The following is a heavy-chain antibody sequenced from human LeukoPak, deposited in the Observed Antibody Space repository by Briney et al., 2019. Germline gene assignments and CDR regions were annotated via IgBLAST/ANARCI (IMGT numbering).Heavy chain of an antibody. D-gene: IGHD6-13*01. CDR3: ARDPSSSWNYYFDY. CDR1: GYTFTSYG. CDR2: INPNSGGT. V-gene: IGHV1-2*02. Sequence: ASVKVSCKASGYTFTSYGISWVRQAPGQGLEWMGWINPNSGGTNYAQKFQGRVTMTRDTSISTAYMELSRLGSDDTAVYYCARDPSSSWNYYFDYWGQGTLVTVSS. J-gene: IGHJ4*02.